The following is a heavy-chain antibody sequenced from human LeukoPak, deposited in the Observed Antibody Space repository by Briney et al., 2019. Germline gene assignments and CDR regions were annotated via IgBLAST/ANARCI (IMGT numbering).Heavy chain of an antibody. V-gene: IGHV3-21*01. CDR2: ISSSSTYT. J-gene: IGHJ4*02. CDR3: AREWELDY. D-gene: IGHD1-26*01. CDR1: GFTFSGSA. Sequence: GGSLRLSCAASGFTFSGSAMHWVRQASGKGLEWVSSISSSSTYTYYADSVKGRFTISRDNAKNSLYLQMNSLRAEDTAVYYCAREWELDYWGQGTLVTVSS.